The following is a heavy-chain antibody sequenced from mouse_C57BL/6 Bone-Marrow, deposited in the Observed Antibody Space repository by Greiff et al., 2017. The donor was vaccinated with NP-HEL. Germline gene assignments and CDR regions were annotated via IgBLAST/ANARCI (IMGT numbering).Heavy chain of an antibody. D-gene: IGHD1-1*01. V-gene: IGHV2-3*01. CDR2: IWGDGST. CDR1: GFSLTSYG. CDR3: AKPDYYYYGSSYDYYAMDY. Sequence: VQVVESGPGLVAPSQSLSITCTVSGFSLTSYGVSWVRQPPGKGLEWLGVIWGDGSTNYHSALISRLSISKDNSKSQVFLKLNSLQTDDTATYYCAKPDYYYYGSSYDYYAMDYWGQGTSVTVSS. J-gene: IGHJ4*01.